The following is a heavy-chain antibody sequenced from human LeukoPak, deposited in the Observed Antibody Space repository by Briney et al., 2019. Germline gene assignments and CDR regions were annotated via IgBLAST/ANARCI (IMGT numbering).Heavy chain of an antibody. Sequence: GASVKVSCKVSGYTLTELSMHWVRQAPGTGLGWMGGFDPEDGETIYAQKFQGRVTMTEDTSTDTAYMEPSSLRSENTAVYYCATAGAYGAGSEVTFDYWGQGTLVTVSS. CDR1: GYTLTELS. V-gene: IGHV1-24*01. CDR3: ATAGAYGAGSEVTFDY. D-gene: IGHD3-10*01. CDR2: FDPEDGET. J-gene: IGHJ4*02.